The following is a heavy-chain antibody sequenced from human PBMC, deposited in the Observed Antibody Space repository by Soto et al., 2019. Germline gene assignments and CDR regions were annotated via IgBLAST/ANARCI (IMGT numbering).Heavy chain of an antibody. J-gene: IGHJ4*02. CDR1: GGSFTSNNW. CDR3: ARQQTSVVTQDYFDV. D-gene: IGHD2-21*02. V-gene: IGHV4-4*02. CDR2: IYRTGST. Sequence: PSETLSLTCAVSGGSFTSNNWCTWVRQPPGQGLEWIGEIYRTGSTNYNPSLKSRVTISLDKSENQFSLKVTSLTAADTAVYYCARQQTSVVTQDYFDVWGPGSLVTVSS.